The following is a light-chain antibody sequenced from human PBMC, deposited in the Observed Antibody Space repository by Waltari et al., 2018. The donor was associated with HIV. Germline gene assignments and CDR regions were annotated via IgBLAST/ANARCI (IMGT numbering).Light chain of an antibody. CDR1: SSHIGAGFY. CDR2: GNN. J-gene: IGLJ1*01. V-gene: IGLV1-40*01. Sequence: QSVLTQPPSLSGAPGQRVIISCTGSSSHIGAGFYVHWYQQIPGTAPKLLTYGNNNRPSGVPDRFSGSKSGTSASLANTGLQAEDEADYYCQSYDSSLNTYVFGSGTKVTVL. CDR3: QSYDSSLNTYV.